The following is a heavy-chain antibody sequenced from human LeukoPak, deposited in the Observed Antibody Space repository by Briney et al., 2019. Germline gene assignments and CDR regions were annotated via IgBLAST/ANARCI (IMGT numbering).Heavy chain of an antibody. CDR1: GGSISSGSYY. CDR2: IYYSGST. D-gene: IGHD5-18*01. CDR3: ARHGRGYNYGYGAFDI. Sequence: SQTLSLTCTVSGGSISSGSYYWSWIRQPAGKGLEWIGYIYYSGSTNYNPSLKSRVTISVDTSKNQFSLKLSSVTAADTAVYYCARHGRGYNYGYGAFDIWGQGTMVTVSS. V-gene: IGHV4-61*09. J-gene: IGHJ3*02.